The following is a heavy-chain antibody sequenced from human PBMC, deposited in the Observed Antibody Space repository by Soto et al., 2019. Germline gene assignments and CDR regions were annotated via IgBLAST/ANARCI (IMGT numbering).Heavy chain of an antibody. CDR3: ARDRLYSSGWHSWDYYSGLDG. J-gene: IGHJ6*02. Sequence: ASVKVSCKASGYTFTSYDINWVRQATGQGLEWMGWMNPNSGNTGYAQKFQGRVTMTRNTSISTAYMELSSLRSEDTAVYYCARDRLYSSGWHSWDYYSGLDGWGQGTTVTVSS. CDR1: GYTFTSYD. V-gene: IGHV1-8*01. CDR2: MNPNSGNT. D-gene: IGHD6-19*01.